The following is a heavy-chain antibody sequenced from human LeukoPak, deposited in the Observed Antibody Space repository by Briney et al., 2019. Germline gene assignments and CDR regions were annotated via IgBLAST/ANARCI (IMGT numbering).Heavy chain of an antibody. J-gene: IGHJ4*02. CDR3: VRASGSFDY. CDR2: IWSDGSHK. D-gene: IGHD3-10*01. Sequence: PGGSLRLSCAASGFTFSDYGIRWVRQAPGKGLEWVAAIWSDGSHKFYGDSVTGRFTISRDNSKKTLYLQMNSLRVEDTAVYYCVRASGSFDYWGQGTLVSVSS. CDR1: GFTFSDYG. V-gene: IGHV3-33*01.